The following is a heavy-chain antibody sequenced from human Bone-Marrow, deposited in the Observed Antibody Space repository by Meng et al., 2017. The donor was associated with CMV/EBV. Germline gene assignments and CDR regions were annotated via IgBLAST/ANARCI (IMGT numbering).Heavy chain of an antibody. D-gene: IGHD3-10*01. Sequence: GESLQTSCAASGLTFSSYGMHWVRQAPGKGLEWVAFIRYDGSNKYYADSVKGRFTISRDNSKNTLYLQMNSLRAEDTAVYYCAKVRPYYYGSGSYSYYYYGMDVWGQGTTVTVSS. V-gene: IGHV3-30*02. CDR2: IRYDGSNK. CDR3: AKVRPYYYGSGSYSYYYYGMDV. J-gene: IGHJ6*02. CDR1: GLTFSSYG.